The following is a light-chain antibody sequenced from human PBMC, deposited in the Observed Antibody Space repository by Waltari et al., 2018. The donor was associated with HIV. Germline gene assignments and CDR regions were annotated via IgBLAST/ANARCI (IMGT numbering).Light chain of an antibody. CDR1: QNVNSW. Sequence: DVQMTHSPSTLSASVGDRVTITCRASQNVNSWLAWYQQIPGKAPNLLISKASVLQSGVPSRFSGSGSGTEFTLTINSLQHDDFGTYYCQQYESYPFTFGPGTRVDI. CDR2: KAS. J-gene: IGKJ3*01. CDR3: QQYESYPFT. V-gene: IGKV1-5*03.